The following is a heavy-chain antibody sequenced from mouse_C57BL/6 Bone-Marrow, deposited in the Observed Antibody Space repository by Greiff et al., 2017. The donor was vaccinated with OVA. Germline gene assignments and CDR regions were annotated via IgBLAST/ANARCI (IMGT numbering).Heavy chain of an antibody. V-gene: IGHV1-12*01. Sequence: LQQSGAELVRPGASVKMSCKASGYTFTSYNMHWVKQTPRQGLEWIGAIYPGNGDTSYNQKFKGKATLTVEKSSSTAYMQLSSLTSEDSAVYFCARGWICRPYYYAMDYWGQGTSVTVSS. CDR2: IYPGNGDT. CDR3: ARGWICRPYYYAMDY. J-gene: IGHJ4*01. D-gene: IGHD2-3*01. CDR1: GYTFTSYN.